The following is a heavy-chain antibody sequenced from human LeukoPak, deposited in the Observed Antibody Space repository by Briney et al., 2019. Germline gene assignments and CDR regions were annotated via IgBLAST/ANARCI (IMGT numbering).Heavy chain of an antibody. CDR1: GFTFSNYA. J-gene: IGHJ4*02. CDR2: ISGSGTST. Sequence: GGSLRLSCAASGFTFSNYAMSWVRQAPGKGLAWVSGISGSGTSTYYADSVKGRFSISRDTSKNMLYLQMNSLRAEDTAVYYCANYVWGSYRHYFHYWGQGTLVTVSS. V-gene: IGHV3-23*01. D-gene: IGHD3-16*02. CDR3: ANYVWGSYRHYFHY.